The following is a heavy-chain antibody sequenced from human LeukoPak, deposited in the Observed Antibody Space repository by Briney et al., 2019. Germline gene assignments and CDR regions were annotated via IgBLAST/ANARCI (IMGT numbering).Heavy chain of an antibody. CDR2: INPNSGGT. Sequence: ASVKVSCKASGYTFTGYYMHWVRQAPGQGLEWMGWINPNSGGTNYAQKFQGRVTMTRDTSISTAYMELSRLRSDDTAVYYCARVGYKSGMTVAGTADYWGQGTLVTVSS. V-gene: IGHV1-2*02. J-gene: IGHJ4*02. CDR1: GYTFTGYY. CDR3: ARVGYKSGMTVAGTADY. D-gene: IGHD6-19*01.